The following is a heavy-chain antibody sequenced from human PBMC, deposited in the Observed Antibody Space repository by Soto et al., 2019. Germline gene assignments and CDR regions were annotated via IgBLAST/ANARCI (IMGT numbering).Heavy chain of an antibody. J-gene: IGHJ5*02. V-gene: IGHV4-30-4*01. Sequence: SETLSLTCTVSGGSLSSGDYYWSWIRQPQGKGLEWIGYIYYSGSTYYNPSLKSRVTISVDTSKNQFSLKLSSVTAEDTAVYYCALGDLANCFDPPGLGTLVTFS. CDR3: ALGDLANCFDP. CDR1: GGSLSSGDYY. CDR2: IYYSGST. D-gene: IGHD3-10*01.